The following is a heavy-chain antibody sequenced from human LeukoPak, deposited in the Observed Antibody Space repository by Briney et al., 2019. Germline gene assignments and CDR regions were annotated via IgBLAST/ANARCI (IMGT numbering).Heavy chain of an antibody. CDR1: GYTFTGYY. J-gene: IGHJ5*02. V-gene: IGHV1-2*02. Sequence: ASVKVSCKASGYTFTGYYMHWVRQAPGQGLEWMGWINPNSGGTNYAQKFQGRVTMTRDTSISTAYMELSRLRSDDTAVYYCAREPSPRRFFEVGNWFDPWGQGTLVTVSS. CDR3: AREPSPRRFFEVGNWFDP. CDR2: INPNSGGT. D-gene: IGHD2-15*01.